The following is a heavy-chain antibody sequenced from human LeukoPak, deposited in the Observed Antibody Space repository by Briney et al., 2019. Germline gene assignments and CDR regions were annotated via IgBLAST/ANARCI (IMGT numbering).Heavy chain of an antibody. CDR2: INAGNGNT. CDR3: ARTPDLLGSYFDY. D-gene: IGHD1-26*01. J-gene: IGHJ4*02. CDR1: GYTFTSYA. Sequence: ASVKDSCKASGYTFTSYAIHWVRQAPGQRLEWMGWINAGNGNTKYSQEFQGRVTITRDTSASTAYMELSSLRSEDMAVYYCARTPDLLGSYFDYWGQGTLVTVSS. V-gene: IGHV1-3*03.